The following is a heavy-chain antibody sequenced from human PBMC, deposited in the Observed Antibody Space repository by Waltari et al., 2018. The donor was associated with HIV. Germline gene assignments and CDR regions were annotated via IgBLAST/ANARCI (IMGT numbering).Heavy chain of an antibody. CDR1: GFTFGDYA. CDR2: IRSKTYGGTT. Sequence: EVQLVESGGGLVQSGRSLRLSCTASGFTFGDYAMSWFRQAPGKVLEVIGFIRSKTYGGTTEYAAAVKDRFTISRDDSKSIVYLQMNSLKTEDTAVYYCSRSRGYSYGYADYWGQGTLVTVSS. D-gene: IGHD5-18*01. V-gene: IGHV3-49*03. J-gene: IGHJ4*02. CDR3: SRSRGYSYGYADY.